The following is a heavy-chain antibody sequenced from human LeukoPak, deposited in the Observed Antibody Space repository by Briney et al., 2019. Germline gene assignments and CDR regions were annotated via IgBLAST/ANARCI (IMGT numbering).Heavy chain of an antibody. CDR2: ISGSGGST. J-gene: IGHJ4*02. CDR3: AKDPFSGSYYAQPHPYDY. D-gene: IGHD1-26*01. Sequence: PGGSLRLSCAASGVTFSSYAMSWVRQAPGKGLEWVSAISGSGGSTYYADSVKGRFTISRDNSKNTLYLQMNSLRAEDTAVYYCAKDPFSGSYYAQPHPYDYWGQGTLVTVSS. V-gene: IGHV3-23*01. CDR1: GVTFSSYA.